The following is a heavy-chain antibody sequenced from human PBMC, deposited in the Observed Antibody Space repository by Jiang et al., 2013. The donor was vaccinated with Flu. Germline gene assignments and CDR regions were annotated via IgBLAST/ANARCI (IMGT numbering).Heavy chain of an antibody. J-gene: IGHJ2*01. CDR2: IYYSGST. Sequence: GPGLVKPSETLSLTCTVSGGSISSYYWSWIRQPPGKGLEWIGYIYYSGSTNYNPSLKSRVTISVDTSKNQFSLKLSSVTAADTAVYYCARLIPAVAGTLWYFDLWGRGTLVTVSS. CDR1: GGSISSYY. CDR3: ARLIPAVAGTLWYFDL. D-gene: IGHD6-19*01. V-gene: IGHV4-59*01.